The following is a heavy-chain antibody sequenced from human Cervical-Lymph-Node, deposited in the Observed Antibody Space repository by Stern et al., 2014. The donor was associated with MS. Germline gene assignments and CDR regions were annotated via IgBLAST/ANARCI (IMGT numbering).Heavy chain of an antibody. CDR1: GFPVGASY. V-gene: IGHV3-66*01. CDR3: AREIAGRRFED. Sequence: EMQLVESGGGLVQPGGSLRLPCEASGFPVGASYMNWVRQAPGKGIEWVSRIHPVGTTHYADSVKGRFTISRANAKNALYLQMDRLTVEDTAVYYCAREIAGRRFEDWGRGTLVAVSP. J-gene: IGHJ4*02. D-gene: IGHD6-6*01. CDR2: IHPVGTT.